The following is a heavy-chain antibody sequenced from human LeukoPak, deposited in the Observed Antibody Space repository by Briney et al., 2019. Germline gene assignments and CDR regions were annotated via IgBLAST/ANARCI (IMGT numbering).Heavy chain of an antibody. CDR2: ISGSGGST. J-gene: IGHJ4*02. CDR1: GFTFSSYG. D-gene: IGHD6-19*01. Sequence: GSLRLSCAASGFTFSSYGMSWVRQAPGKGLEWVSAISGSGGSTYYADSVKGRFTISRDNSKNTLYLQMNSLRAEDTAVYYCARDLAVAGTTDYWGQGTLVTVSS. V-gene: IGHV3-23*01. CDR3: ARDLAVAGTTDY.